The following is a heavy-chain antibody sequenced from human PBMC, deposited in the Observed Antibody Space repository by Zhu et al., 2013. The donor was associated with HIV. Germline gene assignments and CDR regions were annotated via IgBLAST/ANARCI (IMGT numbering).Heavy chain of an antibody. Sequence: QVQLVQSGGEVKKPGASVKVSCKASGYIFKSYGMNWVRQAPGQGLEWMGWISGYNGNTNYAQKLQGRVTMTRDTSTSTAYMDLRSLRSDDTAVYYCALSLCSGETCYSPGKNGLDVWGQGTAVTVSS. CDR1: GYIFKSYG. CDR2: ISGYNGNT. J-gene: IGHJ6*02. D-gene: IGHD2-15*01. CDR3: ALSLCSGETCYSPGKNGLDV. V-gene: IGHV1-18*01.